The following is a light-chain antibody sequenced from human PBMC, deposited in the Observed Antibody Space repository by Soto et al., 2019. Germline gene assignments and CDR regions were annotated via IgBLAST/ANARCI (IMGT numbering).Light chain of an antibody. CDR1: SSNIGAGYD. V-gene: IGLV1-40*01. J-gene: IGLJ3*02. CDR2: GNS. CDR3: QSYDSSLSGSRGV. Sequence: QCVLTQPPSVSGAPGQRVTISCTGSSSNIGAGYDVHWYQQLPGTAPKLLIYGNSNRPSGVPDRFSGSKSGTSASLAITGLQAEDEADYYCQSYDSSLSGSRGVFGGGTKLTVL.